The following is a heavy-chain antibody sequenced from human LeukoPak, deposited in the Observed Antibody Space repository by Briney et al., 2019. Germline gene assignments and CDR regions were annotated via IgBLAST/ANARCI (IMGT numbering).Heavy chain of an antibody. D-gene: IGHD3-10*02. CDR3: AELGITMIGGV. CDR1: GFTFSSYE. Sequence: SLXXXCXASGFTFSSYEMNWVRQAPGKGLEWVSYISSSGSTIYYADSVKGGFTISRENDKKSVYMKMKRLRAEDTAVYYCAELGITMIGGVWGKGTTVTISS. CDR2: ISSSGSTI. J-gene: IGHJ6*04. V-gene: IGHV3-48*03.